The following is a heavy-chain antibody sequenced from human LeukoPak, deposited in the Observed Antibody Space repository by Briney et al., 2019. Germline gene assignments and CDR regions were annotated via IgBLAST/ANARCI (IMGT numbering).Heavy chain of an antibody. V-gene: IGHV4-4*07. CDR3: ARDLTEKLQWLVGFYYYYYMDV. CDR2: IYTSGST. D-gene: IGHD6-19*01. CDR1: GGSISSYY. Sequence: SETLSLTCTVSGGSISSYYWSWIRQPAGKGLEWIGRIYTSGSTNYNPSLKSRVTVSVDTSKNQFSLKLSSVTAADTAVYYCARDLTEKLQWLVGFYYYYYMDVWGKGTTVTVSS. J-gene: IGHJ6*03.